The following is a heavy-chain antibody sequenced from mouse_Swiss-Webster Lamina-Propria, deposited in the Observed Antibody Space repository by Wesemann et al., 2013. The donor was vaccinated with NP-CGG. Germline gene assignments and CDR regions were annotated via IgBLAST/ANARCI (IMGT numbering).Heavy chain of an antibody. CDR1: GFTFSSYA. V-gene: IGHV5-9-1*01. CDR3: ARRTGTYYFDY. J-gene: IGHJ2*01. D-gene: IGHD4-1*01. Sequence: EMVLVESGGGLVKPGGSLKLSCAASGFTFSSYAMSWVRQTPEKRLEWVATISSGGSYTYYPDSVKGRFTISRDNAKNTLYLQMSSLRSEDTAMYYCARRTGTYYFDYWGQGTTLTVSS. CDR2: ISSGGSYT.